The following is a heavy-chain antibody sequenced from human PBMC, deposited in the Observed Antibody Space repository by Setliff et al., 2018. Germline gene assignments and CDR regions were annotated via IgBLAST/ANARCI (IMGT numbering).Heavy chain of an antibody. V-gene: IGHV5-51*01. Sequence: PGESLKISCKESRDSFTNYWIIWVRQMPGKGLEWMGIIYPSDSDTKYSPSFQGQVTISADKSNNTAYLQLKSLRASDTAIYFCARRSYSSALYYFDYWGQGTLVTVSS. CDR1: RDSFTNYW. CDR2: IYPSDSDT. D-gene: IGHD6-19*01. J-gene: IGHJ4*02. CDR3: ARRSYSSALYYFDY.